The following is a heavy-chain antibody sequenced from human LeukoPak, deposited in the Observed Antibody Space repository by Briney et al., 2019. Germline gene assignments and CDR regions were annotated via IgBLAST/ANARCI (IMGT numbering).Heavy chain of an antibody. Sequence: GGSLRLSCAASGFTFSSYSMNWVRQAPGKGLEWVSSISSSSSYIYYADSVKGRFTISRDNAKNSLYLQMNSLRAEDTAVYYCAARYYGSGRYVDYWGQGTLVTVSS. CDR2: ISSSSSYI. D-gene: IGHD3-10*01. CDR1: GFTFSSYS. CDR3: AARYYGSGRYVDY. J-gene: IGHJ4*02. V-gene: IGHV3-21*01.